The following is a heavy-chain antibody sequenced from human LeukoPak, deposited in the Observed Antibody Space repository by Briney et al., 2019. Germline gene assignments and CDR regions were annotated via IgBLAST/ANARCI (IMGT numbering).Heavy chain of an antibody. CDR2: INHSGST. CDR3: ARGDNAGGFYGDYRSYYFDY. Sequence: KTSETLSLTCAVYGGSFSGYYWSWIRQPPGKGLEWIGEINHSGSTNYNPSLKSRVTISVDTSKNQFSLKLSSVTAADTAVYYCARGDNAGGFYGDYRSYYFDYWGQGTLVTVSS. D-gene: IGHD4-17*01. V-gene: IGHV4-34*01. J-gene: IGHJ4*02. CDR1: GGSFSGYY.